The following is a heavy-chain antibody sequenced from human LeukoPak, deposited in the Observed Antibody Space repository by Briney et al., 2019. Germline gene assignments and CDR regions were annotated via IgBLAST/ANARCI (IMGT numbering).Heavy chain of an antibody. CDR1: GGSISSSSYY. V-gene: IGHV4-39*07. Sequence: PSETLSLTCTVSGGSISSSSYYWGWIRQPPGKGLEWIGSIYYSGSTYYNPSLKSRVTISVDTSKNQFSLKLSSVTAADTALYYCAGGTNYFDSSGSYYQIDFWGQGTLVTVSS. D-gene: IGHD3-22*01. CDR2: IYYSGST. J-gene: IGHJ4*02. CDR3: AGGTNYFDSSGSYYQIDF.